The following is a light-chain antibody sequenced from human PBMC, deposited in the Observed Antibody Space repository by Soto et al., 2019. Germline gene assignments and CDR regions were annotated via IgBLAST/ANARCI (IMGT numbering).Light chain of an antibody. CDR2: GAP. Sequence: EIVMTQSPVTLSVSPGERATLSCRASQSVSSNLAWYQQKPGQAPRLLIYGAPTRATGIPARFSGSGSGTEFTLTISSLQSEDFAVYYCQQYNDWRTFGQGTKLEIK. CDR1: QSVSSN. CDR3: QQYNDWRT. V-gene: IGKV3-15*01. J-gene: IGKJ2*01.